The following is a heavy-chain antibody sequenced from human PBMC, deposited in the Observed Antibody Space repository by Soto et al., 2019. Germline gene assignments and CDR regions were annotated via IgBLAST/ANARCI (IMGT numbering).Heavy chain of an antibody. D-gene: IGHD2-21*01. Sequence: PSETLSLTCTVSGGSISSGDYYWSLIRQPPGKGLEWIGYIYYSGSTYYKSSLKSRVIISIDTSKNQFSLKLSSVTAADTAVYYCARDWAWHIVSGGMDVWGQGTTVTAP. V-gene: IGHV4-30-4*01. CDR3: ARDWAWHIVSGGMDV. CDR1: GGSISSGDYY. CDR2: IYYSGST. J-gene: IGHJ6*02.